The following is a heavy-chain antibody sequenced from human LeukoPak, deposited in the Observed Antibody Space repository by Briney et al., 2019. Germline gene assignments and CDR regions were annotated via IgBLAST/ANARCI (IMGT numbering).Heavy chain of an antibody. CDR2: IRYDGSNK. D-gene: IGHD5-18*01. Sequence: PGGSLRLSCAASGFTFSSYGMHWVRQAPGKGLEWLAFIRYDGSNKYYADSVKGRFTISRDNSKNTLYLQMNSLRAEDTAVYYCAKLQIQLWAPSPFDYWGQGTLVTVSS. CDR3: AKLQIQLWAPSPFDY. J-gene: IGHJ4*02. CDR1: GFTFSSYG. V-gene: IGHV3-30*02.